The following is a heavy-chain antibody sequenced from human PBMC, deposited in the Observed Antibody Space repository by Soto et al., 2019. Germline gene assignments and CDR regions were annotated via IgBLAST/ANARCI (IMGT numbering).Heavy chain of an antibody. CDR2: MNPNSGNT. D-gene: IGHD3-3*01. CDR3: ARGLHPGRPQKTLRFWEWLSQRENYFDY. V-gene: IGHV1-8*01. J-gene: IGHJ4*02. Sequence: QVQLVQSGAEVKKPGASVKVSCKASGYTFTSYDINWVRQATGQGLEWMGWMNPNSGNTGYSQKFQGRVTMTRNTSISTAYMELSSLRAEDTAVYYCARGLHPGRPQKTLRFWEWLSQRENYFDYWGQGTLVTVSS. CDR1: GYTFTSYD.